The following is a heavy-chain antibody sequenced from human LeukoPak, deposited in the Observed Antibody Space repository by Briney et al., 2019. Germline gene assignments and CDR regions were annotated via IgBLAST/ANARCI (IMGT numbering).Heavy chain of an antibody. CDR2: IYSGGKT. D-gene: IGHD4-11*01. Sequence: SETLSLTCTVSGDSISSSHYYWGWIRQSPGKGLEWIGSIYSGGKTHYNPSLNSRVTIFLDTSKNRFSLNLIPVTATDTAVYYCVRDYSNFVQGDWGQGTLVTVSS. CDR3: VRDYSNFVQGD. CDR1: GDSISSSHYY. J-gene: IGHJ4*02. V-gene: IGHV4-39*02.